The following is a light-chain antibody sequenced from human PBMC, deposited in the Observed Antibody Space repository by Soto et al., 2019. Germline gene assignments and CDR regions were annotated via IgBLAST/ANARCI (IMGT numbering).Light chain of an antibody. V-gene: IGKV1-5*03. CDR2: KAS. CDR1: QTINNW. CDR3: QQYRSYST. J-gene: IGKJ2*01. Sequence: DFPMTQSPSTLSASVGDRVTITCRASQTINNWLAWYQQRPGKAPKLLIYKASTLESGVPSRFSGSGSGTEFTLTISSLQPDDFATYYCQQYRSYSTFGQGTRLEIK.